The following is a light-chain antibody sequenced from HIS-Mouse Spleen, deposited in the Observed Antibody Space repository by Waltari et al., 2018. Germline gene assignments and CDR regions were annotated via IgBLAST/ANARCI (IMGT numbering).Light chain of an antibody. CDR2: GKN. J-gene: IGLJ1*01. CDR3: NSRDSSGNV. V-gene: IGLV3-19*01. CDR1: SLRSYY. Sequence: SSELTQDPAVSVALGQTVRITCQGDSLRSYYASWYQQKPGQAPVLVIYGKNNRPSGIPDRFAGSRSGNTASLTITGAQAEDEADYYCNSRDSSGNVFGTGTKVTVL.